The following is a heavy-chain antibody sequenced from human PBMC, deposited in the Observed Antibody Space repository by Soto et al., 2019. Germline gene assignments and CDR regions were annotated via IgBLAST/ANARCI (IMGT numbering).Heavy chain of an antibody. CDR1: GGSSSDFY. CDR3: GPRGAVADPRGD. V-gene: IGHV4-34*01. Sequence: SETLSLTCAVYGGSSSDFYWTWIRQPPGKGLEWIGEINHSGSTNYNPSLKSRVAISVDTSKNQFSLNLTSVTAADTAVYYCGPRGAVADPRGDWGQGTLVTVSS. CDR2: INHSGST. D-gene: IGHD6-19*01. J-gene: IGHJ4*02.